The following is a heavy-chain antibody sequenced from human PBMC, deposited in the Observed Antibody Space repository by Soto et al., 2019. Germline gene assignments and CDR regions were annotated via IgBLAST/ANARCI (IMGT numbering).Heavy chain of an antibody. CDR1: GFTFDDYA. J-gene: IGHJ6*03. Sequence: EVQLVESGGGLVQPGRSLRLSCAASGFTFDDYAMHWVRQAPGKGLEWVSGISWNSGSIGYADSVKGRFTISRDNAKISLYLQMNSLRAEDTALYYCAKDLNPHSYYYYYMDVWGKGTTVTVSS. CDR2: ISWNSGSI. V-gene: IGHV3-9*01. CDR3: AKDLNPHSYYYYYMDV.